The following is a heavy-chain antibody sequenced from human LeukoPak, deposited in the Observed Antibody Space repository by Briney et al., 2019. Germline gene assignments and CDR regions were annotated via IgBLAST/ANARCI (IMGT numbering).Heavy chain of an antibody. CDR3: AKDHDYYTSGPI. D-gene: IGHD3-10*01. V-gene: IGHV3-23*01. J-gene: IGHJ3*02. CDR2: ISGSSGNT. Sequence: GGSLRLSCAASGFTFSNYAMNWVRQAPGKGLEWVSAISGSSGNTYYADSVKGRFTISRDNSKNTLCLQMNSLRAEDTAVYYCAKDHDYYTSGPIWGQGTMVTVSS. CDR1: GFTFSNYA.